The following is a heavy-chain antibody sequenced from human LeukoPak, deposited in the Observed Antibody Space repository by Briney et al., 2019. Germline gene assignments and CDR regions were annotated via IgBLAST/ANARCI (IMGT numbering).Heavy chain of an antibody. CDR3: ARHVVGPQNAFDV. CDR1: GFSFSRHW. Sequence: GGSLRLSCAASGFSFSRHWMAWVRQAPGKGLKWVANIKGDGSRKYYVDSVKGRFTVSRDNAQNSLYLQMNSLRAEDTAVYYCARHVVGPQNAFDVWGQGTMVTVSS. J-gene: IGHJ3*01. V-gene: IGHV3-7*01. CDR2: IKGDGSRK. D-gene: IGHD2-21*01.